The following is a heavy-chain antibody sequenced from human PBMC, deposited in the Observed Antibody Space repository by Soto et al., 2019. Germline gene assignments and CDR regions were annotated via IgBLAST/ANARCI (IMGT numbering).Heavy chain of an antibody. V-gene: IGHV4-31*03. CDR1: GGSISSGDYY. CDR2: IYYSGNT. J-gene: IGHJ5*02. Sequence: TSETLSLTRSVSGGSISSGDYYWTWIRQHPGKGLEWIGYIYYSGNTYYSPSLQSRLSISVDTSKNQFSLKLYSVTAADTAMYYCARGSFSSSSSWFDPWGQGTLVTVSS. CDR3: ARGSFSSSSSWFDP. D-gene: IGHD6-6*01.